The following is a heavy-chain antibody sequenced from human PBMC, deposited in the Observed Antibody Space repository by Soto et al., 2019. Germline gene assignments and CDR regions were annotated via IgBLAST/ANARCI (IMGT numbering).Heavy chain of an antibody. D-gene: IGHD1-26*01. CDR1: EFTFSDFA. J-gene: IGHJ5*01. CDR3: AKDAVPYNGQWDWFDS. V-gene: IGHV3-23*01. CDR2: IGGDGSDT. Sequence: DVQLLESGGDLVQPGGSLRLSCAASEFTFSDFAMTWVRQAPGKGPEWVSSIGGDGSDTHYADSVKGRFTISRDNSKNTLFLQMSSLRSDDTAVYYCAKDAVPYNGQWDWFDSWGQGTLVTVSS.